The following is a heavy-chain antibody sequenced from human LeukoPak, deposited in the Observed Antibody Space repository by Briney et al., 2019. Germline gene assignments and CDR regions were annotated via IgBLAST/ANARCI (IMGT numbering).Heavy chain of an antibody. Sequence: GGSLRLSCAASGFTFSSYGMHWVRQAPGKGLEWVAVISYDGSNKYYADSVKGRFTISRDNSKNTLYLQINSLRAEDTAVYYCAKDGARNSGSYSYYYYGMDVWGQGTTVTVSS. D-gene: IGHD1-26*01. V-gene: IGHV3-30*18. CDR3: AKDGARNSGSYSYYYYGMDV. J-gene: IGHJ6*02. CDR1: GFTFSSYG. CDR2: ISYDGSNK.